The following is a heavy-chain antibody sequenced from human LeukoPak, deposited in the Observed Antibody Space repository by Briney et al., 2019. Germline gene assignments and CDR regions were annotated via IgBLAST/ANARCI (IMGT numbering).Heavy chain of an antibody. V-gene: IGHV5-51*01. CDR3: ARFSGSALAKNWFDP. Sequence: GESLKISCKGSGYHFFGYWIGWVRQTPGKGLDWMGIIYPDDSQTIYSPSFQGQVTISADKSISTAYLQWNSLKASDSGIYYCARFSGSALAKNWFDPWGQGTLVTVSS. CDR2: IYPDDSQT. D-gene: IGHD3-10*01. CDR1: GYHFFGYW. J-gene: IGHJ5*02.